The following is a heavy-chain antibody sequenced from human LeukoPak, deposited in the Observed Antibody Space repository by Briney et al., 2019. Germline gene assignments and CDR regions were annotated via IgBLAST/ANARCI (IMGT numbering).Heavy chain of an antibody. D-gene: IGHD1-1*01. CDR1: GFTVSDYY. Sequence: GGSLRLSCVASGFTVSDYYMSWVRQAPGKGLEWVSLLYTDDTTIYADSLEGRFTISRDDSKNTIYLQMTTVRGEDTAVYYCARGGAFYWNPRYWGQGTLVTVSS. CDR2: LYTDDTT. V-gene: IGHV3-53*01. CDR3: ARGGAFYWNPRY. J-gene: IGHJ4*02.